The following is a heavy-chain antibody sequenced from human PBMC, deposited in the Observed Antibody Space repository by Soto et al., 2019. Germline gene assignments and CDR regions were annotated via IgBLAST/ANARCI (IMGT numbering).Heavy chain of an antibody. J-gene: IGHJ4*02. V-gene: IGHV1-69*13. D-gene: IGHD3-10*01. CDR2: IIPIFGTA. CDR3: ARGLCFGEFLFSFEY. CDR1: GGTFSSYA. Sequence: SVKVSCKASGGTFSSYAISWVRQAPGQGLEWMGGIIPIFGTANYAQKFQGRVTITADESTSTAYMELSSLRSEDTAVYYCARGLCFGEFLFSFEYWGQGTLVPV.